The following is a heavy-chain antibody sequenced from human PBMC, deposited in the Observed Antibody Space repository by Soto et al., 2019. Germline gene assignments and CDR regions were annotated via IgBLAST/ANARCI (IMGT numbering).Heavy chain of an antibody. J-gene: IGHJ4*02. CDR3: ARARGYSGYDLM. CDR2: INDSGRT. D-gene: IGHD5-12*01. Sequence: PSETLSLTCSVSGGSVTSDSYYWNWIRQPPGKGLEWIGYINDSGRTNYNTSLRTRVNILVDKSKNQFSLRLNSVTATDTAVYYCARARGYSGYDLMWGQGTLVTVSS. V-gene: IGHV4-61*01. CDR1: GGSVTSDSYY.